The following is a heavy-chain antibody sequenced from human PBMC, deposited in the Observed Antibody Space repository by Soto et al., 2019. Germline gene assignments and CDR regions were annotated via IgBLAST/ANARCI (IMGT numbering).Heavy chain of an antibody. CDR3: ARGFLLRYSSGWYGYYYYGMDV. J-gene: IGHJ6*02. V-gene: IGHV6-1*01. CDR1: GDSVSSNSAA. D-gene: IGHD6-19*01. Sequence: QTLSLTCAISGDSVSSNSAAWNWIRQSPSRGLELLGRTYYRSKWYNDYAVSVKSRITINPDTSKNQFSLQLNSVTPEDTAVYYCARGFLLRYSSGWYGYYYYGMDVWGQGTTVTVSS. CDR2: TYYRSKWYN.